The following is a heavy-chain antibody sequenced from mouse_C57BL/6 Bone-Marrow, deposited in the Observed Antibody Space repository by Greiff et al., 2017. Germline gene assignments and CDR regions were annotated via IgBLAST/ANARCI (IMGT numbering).Heavy chain of an antibody. D-gene: IGHD2-5*01. Sequence: QVQLQQPGTELVKPGASVKLSCKASGYTFTSYWMHWVKQRPGQGLEWIGDINPGNGGTNYNEKFKSKATLTVDKSSSTAYMQLSSLTSEDSAVFYCAGRPAYYSNFWFAYWGQGTLVTVSA. V-gene: IGHV1-53*01. CDR2: INPGNGGT. CDR1: GYTFTSYW. CDR3: AGRPAYYSNFWFAY. J-gene: IGHJ3*01.